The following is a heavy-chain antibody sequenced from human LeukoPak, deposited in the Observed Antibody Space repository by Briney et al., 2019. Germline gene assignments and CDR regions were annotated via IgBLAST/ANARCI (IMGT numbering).Heavy chain of an antibody. CDR3: ARDRSGYISSSDSYYYYMDV. D-gene: IGHD6-6*01. CDR2: IYYSGST. V-gene: IGHV4-59*01. J-gene: IGHJ6*03. CDR1: GGSISSDY. Sequence: SETLSLTCTVSGGSISSDYWNWIRQPPGKGLEWIGYIYYSGSTNYNPSLKSRVTISVDTSKKQFSLKLTSVTAADTAVYFCARDRSGYISSSDSYYYYMDVWGKGTTVTVSS.